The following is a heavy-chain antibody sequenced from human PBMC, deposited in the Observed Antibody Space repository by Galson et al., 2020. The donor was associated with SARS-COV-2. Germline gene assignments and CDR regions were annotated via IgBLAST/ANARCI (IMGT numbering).Heavy chain of an antibody. V-gene: IGHV5-51*01. J-gene: IGHJ4*02. CDR2: IYPDDSDT. CDR3: ARLEAKDGSSTWLFDS. Sequence: HGESLKISCQGSGYTFSNYWIGWVRQMPGKGLEWMGIIYPDDSDTKYGPSFQGQVTISADKSISTAYLQWSSLKASDTAKYYCARLEAKDGSSTWLFDSWGQGTLVTVSS. CDR1: GYTFSNYW. D-gene: IGHD6-13*01.